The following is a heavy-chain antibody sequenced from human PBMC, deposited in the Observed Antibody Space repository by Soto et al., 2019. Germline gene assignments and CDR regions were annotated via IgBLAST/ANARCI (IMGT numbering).Heavy chain of an antibody. J-gene: IGHJ4*02. CDR3: ARAHDCGGDCYYPQFDC. Sequence: SVKVSCKASGGTFSSYAISWVRQAPGQGLEWMGGIIPIFGTTNYAQKLQGRVTMTADKSTSTAYMELRSLRSDDTALYYCARAHDCGGDCYYPQFDCWGQGTLVTVSS. V-gene: IGHV1-69*06. D-gene: IGHD2-21*02. CDR2: IIPIFGTT. CDR1: GGTFSSYA.